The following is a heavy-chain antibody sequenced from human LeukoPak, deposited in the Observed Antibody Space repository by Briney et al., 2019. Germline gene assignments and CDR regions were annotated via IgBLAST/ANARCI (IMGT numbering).Heavy chain of an antibody. CDR2: IYYSGST. CDR1: GGSISSSSYH. V-gene: IGHV4-39*01. CDR3: ARHVLLGNYPDYFDS. J-gene: IGHJ4*02. Sequence: SETLSLTCTVPGGSISSSSYHWGWIRQPPGKGLEWIGSIYYSGSTLYNPSLKSRVTISVDTSKNQFSLKLSSVTAADTTVYFCARHVLLGNYPDYFDSWGQGTLVTVSS. D-gene: IGHD1-7*01.